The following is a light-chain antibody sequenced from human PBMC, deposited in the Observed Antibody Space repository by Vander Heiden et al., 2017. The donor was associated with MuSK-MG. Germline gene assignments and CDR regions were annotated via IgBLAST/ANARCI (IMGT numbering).Light chain of an antibody. V-gene: IGKV1-17*01. CDR3: QQDYSHPFT. J-gene: IGKJ4*01. CDR2: GAS. CDR1: QGIGNE. Sequence: DFQRTQSQSSLSASVGDRITITCRVSQGIGNELAWHQQKPGKAPKRLIYGASTMQSGVPSRFSGSGSGTEFTLTISSLQPEDFASYYCQQDYSHPFTFGGGTKVEIK.